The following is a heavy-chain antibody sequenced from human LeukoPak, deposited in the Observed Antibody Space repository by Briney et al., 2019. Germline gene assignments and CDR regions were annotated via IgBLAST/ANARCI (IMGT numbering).Heavy chain of an antibody. V-gene: IGHV3-48*01. Sequence: GGSLRLSCAASGFTFSSYSMNWVRQAPGKGLEWVSYISSSSSTIYYADSVKGRFTISRDNAKNTLYLQMDSLRAEDTAVYYCTTGIGNYYYYWGQGTLVTVAS. D-gene: IGHD1-14*01. CDR2: ISSSSSTI. J-gene: IGHJ4*02. CDR3: TTGIGNYYYY. CDR1: GFTFSSYS.